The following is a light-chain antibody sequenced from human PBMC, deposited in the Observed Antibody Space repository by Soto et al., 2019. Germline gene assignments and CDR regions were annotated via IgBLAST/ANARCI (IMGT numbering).Light chain of an antibody. V-gene: IGLV2-23*02. CDR3: CSYAGSSTFVV. CDR1: SSDIGSYNL. CDR2: DVS. J-gene: IGLJ2*01. Sequence: QPASVSGSPGQSITISCTGTSSDIGSYNLVSWYQQHPGKAPKLMIYDVSKRPSGVSHRFSGSKSGNTASLTISGLQAEDEADYYCCSYAGSSTFVVFGGGTKLTVL.